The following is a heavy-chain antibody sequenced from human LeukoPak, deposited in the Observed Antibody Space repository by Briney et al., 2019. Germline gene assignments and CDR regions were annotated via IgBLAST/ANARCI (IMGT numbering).Heavy chain of an antibody. V-gene: IGHV3-53*01. D-gene: IGHD3-10*01. Sequence: GGSLRLSCAASGFTVSITYITWVRQAPGKGLEWVSFIYSGDTTYYADSVKGRFAISRDSSKNTLYLQMNSLRVEDTAVYYCARDGGSGSPHLSYSYYGMDVWGQGTTVTVSS. J-gene: IGHJ6*02. CDR1: GFTVSITY. CDR3: ARDGGSGSPHLSYSYYGMDV. CDR2: IYSGDTT.